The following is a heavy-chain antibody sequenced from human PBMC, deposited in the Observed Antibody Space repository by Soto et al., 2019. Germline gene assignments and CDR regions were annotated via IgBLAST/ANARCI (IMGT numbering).Heavy chain of an antibody. D-gene: IGHD3-10*01. J-gene: IGHJ6*02. Sequence: EVQLVESGGGLVQPGGSLRLSCAASGFTFSTYWIHWVRQAPGKGLVWVSRINSDGSSTNYADSVKGRFTISRDNAKNTLFLQMNSLRAADPAVYYCARDRWGGGRDMDVWGQGTTVTVSS. CDR1: GFTFSTYW. CDR2: INSDGSST. CDR3: ARDRWGGGRDMDV. V-gene: IGHV3-74*01.